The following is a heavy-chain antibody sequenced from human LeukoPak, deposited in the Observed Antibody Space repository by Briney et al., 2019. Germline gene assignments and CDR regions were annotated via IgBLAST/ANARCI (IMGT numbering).Heavy chain of an antibody. V-gene: IGHV4-4*09. Sequence: SETLSLTCTVSGDSISNYYWSWIRQTPGKGLEWIGYIHTSGSTYYNPSLKSRVTISVDTSKNQFSPTLSSVTAADTAVYYCARGYYDTSAYSNPFDFWGQGTLVTVSS. CDR1: GDSISNYY. J-gene: IGHJ4*02. D-gene: IGHD3-22*01. CDR2: IHTSGST. CDR3: ARGYYDTSAYSNPFDF.